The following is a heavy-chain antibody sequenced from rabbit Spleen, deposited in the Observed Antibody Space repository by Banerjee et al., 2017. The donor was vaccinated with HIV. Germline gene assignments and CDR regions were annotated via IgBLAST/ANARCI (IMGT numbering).Heavy chain of an antibody. J-gene: IGHJ6*01. V-gene: IGHV1S45*01. Sequence: QEQLVESGGGLVKPEGSLKLSCTASGFSFSNKAVMCWVRQAPGKGLEWIACINAGFKGKPVYATWAKGRFTISKTSSTTVTLQMTSLTVADTATYFCARDTGSSFSSYGMDLWGPGTLVTVS. CDR1: GFSFSNKAV. CDR2: INAGFKGKP. D-gene: IGHD8-1*01. CDR3: ARDTGSSFSSYGMDL.